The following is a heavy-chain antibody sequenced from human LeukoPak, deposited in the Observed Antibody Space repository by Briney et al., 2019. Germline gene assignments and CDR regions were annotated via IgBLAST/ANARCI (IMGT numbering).Heavy chain of an antibody. V-gene: IGHV3-23*01. Sequence: GGSLRLSCAASGFTFSSYSMSWVRQAPGKGLEWVSAISGSGGSTYYADSVKGRFTISRDNSKNTLYLQMNSLRAEDTAVYYCATQTYYDFWSGYLFDYWGQGTLVTVSS. CDR1: GFTFSSYS. CDR3: ATQTYYDFWSGYLFDY. CDR2: ISGSGGST. J-gene: IGHJ4*02. D-gene: IGHD3-3*01.